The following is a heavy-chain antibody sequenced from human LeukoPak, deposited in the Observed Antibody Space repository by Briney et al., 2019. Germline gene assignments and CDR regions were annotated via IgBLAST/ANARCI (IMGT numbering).Heavy chain of an antibody. V-gene: IGHV3-23*01. CDR2: ISGSGGST. CDR1: GFTFSSYA. CDR3: AKDGGMIVVVIDLYFDY. D-gene: IGHD3-22*01. Sequence: GGSLRLSCAASGFTFSSYAMSWVRQAPGKGLEWVSAISGSGGSTYYADSVKGRFTISRDNSKNTLYLKMSSLRAEDTAVYYCAKDGGMIVVVIDLYFDYWGQGTQVTVSS. J-gene: IGHJ4*02.